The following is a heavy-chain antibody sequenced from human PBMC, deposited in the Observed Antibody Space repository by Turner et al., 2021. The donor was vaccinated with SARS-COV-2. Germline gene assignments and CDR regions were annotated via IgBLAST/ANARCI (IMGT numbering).Heavy chain of an antibody. J-gene: IGHJ4*02. D-gene: IGHD6-13*01. V-gene: IGHV3-43*02. CDR1: GFTFDDYA. CDR2: ISGDGGST. Sequence: EVQLVESGGGVVQPGGSLRLSCAASGFTFDDYAMHWVRQAPGKGLEWVSVISGDGGSTYYADSVKGRFTISRDNSKNSVYLQMNSLRTEDTALYYCAKVPGYSSSWYASYERWGQGILVTVSS. CDR3: AKVPGYSSSWYASYER.